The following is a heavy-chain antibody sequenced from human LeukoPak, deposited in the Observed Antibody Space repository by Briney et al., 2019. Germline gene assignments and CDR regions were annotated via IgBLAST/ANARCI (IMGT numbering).Heavy chain of an antibody. V-gene: IGHV3-30*18. J-gene: IGHJ4*02. CDR3: ANDLPAETKMGGFDF. CDR2: ISFDGKNQ. CDR1: GFNFNNSG. D-gene: IGHD4-11*01. Sequence: GGSLRLSCAGSGFNFNNSGMHWVRQAPGKGLEWVAVISFDGKNQHYAGSVKGRFTTSRDNSKNTVYLQMNSLRPEDTAVYYCANDLPAETKMGGFDFWGQRALVTISS.